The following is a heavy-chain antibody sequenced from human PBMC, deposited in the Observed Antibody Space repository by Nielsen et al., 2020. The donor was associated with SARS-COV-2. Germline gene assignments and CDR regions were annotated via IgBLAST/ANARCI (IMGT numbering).Heavy chain of an antibody. V-gene: IGHV3-33*05. CDR3: ARVRGYYDSSGSEYFQH. Sequence: GGSLRLSCAASGFTFSSYGMHWVRQAPGKGLEWVAVISYDGSNKYYADSVKGRFTISRDNSKNTLYLQMNSLRAEDTAVYYCARVRGYYDSSGSEYFQHWGQGTLVTVSS. CDR2: ISYDGSNK. CDR1: GFTFSSYG. D-gene: IGHD3-22*01. J-gene: IGHJ1*01.